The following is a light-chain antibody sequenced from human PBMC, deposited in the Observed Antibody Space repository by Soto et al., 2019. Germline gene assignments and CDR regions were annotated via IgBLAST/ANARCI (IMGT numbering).Light chain of an antibody. CDR3: QQYTPTSRT. Sequence: DIQMTQSPSTLSPSVGDRVTITCRASQSVSNWLAWYQQQPGTAPNLLIYDASSLASGVPSRFRGSGSGTEFTLTISRLQPDDFSTYSCQQYTPTSRTFGQGTKVDIK. V-gene: IGKV1-5*01. J-gene: IGKJ1*01. CDR2: DAS. CDR1: QSVSNW.